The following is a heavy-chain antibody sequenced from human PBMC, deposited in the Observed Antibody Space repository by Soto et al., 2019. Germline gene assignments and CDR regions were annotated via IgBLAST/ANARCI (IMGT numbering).Heavy chain of an antibody. D-gene: IGHD2-2*01. CDR1: GGSISSGGYY. CDR2: IYYSGST. Sequence: SETLSLTCTVSGGSISSGGYYWSWIRQHPGKGLEWIGYIYYSGSTYYNPSLKSRVTISVDTSKNQFSLKLSSVTAADTAVYYCARDRPDSSSTSCLYYFAYWGQGTLVTLSS. CDR3: ARDRPDSSSTSCLYYFAY. J-gene: IGHJ4*02. V-gene: IGHV4-31*03.